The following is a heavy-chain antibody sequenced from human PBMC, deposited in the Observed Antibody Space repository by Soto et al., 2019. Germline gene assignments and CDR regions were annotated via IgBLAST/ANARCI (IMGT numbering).Heavy chain of an antibody. D-gene: IGHD2-2*01. Sequence: ASVKVSCKASGYTFTGYYIHWVRQAPGQGLEWMGWINPNSGGTNYAQKFQGWVTMTRDTSISTAYMEPSRLRSDDTAVYYCAREVTPLGYCSSTSCYLGYNWFDPWGQGTLVTVSS. CDR3: AREVTPLGYCSSTSCYLGYNWFDP. J-gene: IGHJ5*02. CDR2: INPNSGGT. CDR1: GYTFTGYY. V-gene: IGHV1-2*04.